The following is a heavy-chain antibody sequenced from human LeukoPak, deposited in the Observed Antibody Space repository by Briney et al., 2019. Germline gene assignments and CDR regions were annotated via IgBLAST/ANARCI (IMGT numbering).Heavy chain of an antibody. CDR2: IDHSGTT. D-gene: IGHD6-13*01. CDR1: GGSFSGYQ. CDR3: ARGAYNGSRYYY. V-gene: IGHV4-34*01. J-gene: IGHJ4*02. Sequence: SETLSLTCGVSGGSFSGYQWTWIRQSPGKGMEWIGQIDHSGTTNYDPSLKSRLTMSVDTSKNQFSLKLTSVTAADTAVYYCARGAYNGSRYYYWGQGALVTVSS.